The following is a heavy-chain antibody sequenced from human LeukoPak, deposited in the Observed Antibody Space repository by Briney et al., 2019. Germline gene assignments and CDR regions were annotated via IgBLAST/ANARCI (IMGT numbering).Heavy chain of an antibody. CDR1: GFTVSSNY. CDR3: TTVSHFYL. CDR2: SQNGGTT. J-gene: IGHJ4*02. D-gene: IGHD2/OR15-2a*01. Sequence: PGGSLILSCSASGFTVSSNYMSWVRQAPGKGLEWIGRSQNGGTTDYAAPVKGRFTISRDDSKATLYLQMNSLKTEDTAIYYCTTVSHFYLGGQGTLVTVSS. V-gene: IGHV3-15*01.